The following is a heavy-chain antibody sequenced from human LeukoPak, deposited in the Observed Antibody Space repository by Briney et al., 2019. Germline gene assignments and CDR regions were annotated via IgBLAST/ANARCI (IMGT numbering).Heavy chain of an antibody. D-gene: IGHD1-26*01. J-gene: IGHJ4*02. V-gene: IGHV3-74*01. CDR3: ARAARELRLY. Sequence: GGSLRLSRAASGFTFSSYWMNWVRQAPGKGLVWVSRIASDGSSTTYADSVKGRFSISRDNAKNTLYLQMNSLRAEDTAVYYCARAARELRLYWGQGTLVTVSS. CDR2: IASDGSST. CDR1: GFTFSSYW.